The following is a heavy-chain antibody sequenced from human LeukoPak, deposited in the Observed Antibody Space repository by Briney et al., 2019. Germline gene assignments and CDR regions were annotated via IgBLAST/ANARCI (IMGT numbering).Heavy chain of an antibody. J-gene: IGHJ4*02. V-gene: IGHV4-39*07. D-gene: IGHD4-11*01. CDR2: IYYSGST. Sequence: SETLSLTCTVSGGSISSSSYYWGWIRQPPGKGLEWIGSIYYSGSTYYNPSLKSRVTISVDTSKNQFSLKLSSVTAADTAVYYCAYSDYVSPCSYWGQGTLVTVSS. CDR1: GGSISSSSYY. CDR3: AYSDYVSPCSY.